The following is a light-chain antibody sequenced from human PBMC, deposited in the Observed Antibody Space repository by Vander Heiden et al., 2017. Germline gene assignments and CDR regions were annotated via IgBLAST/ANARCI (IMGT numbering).Light chain of an antibody. J-gene: IGKJ2*01. CDR1: QSISSY. Sequence: DIQMTQSPSSLSASVGDRVTITCRASQSISSYLNWDQQKPGKAPKLLIYTASSLQSGVPSRFSGSGSGTDFTLTISSLQPADFATYYCQQSYSTPQTFGQGTKLEIK. V-gene: IGKV1-39*01. CDR3: QQSYSTPQT. CDR2: TAS.